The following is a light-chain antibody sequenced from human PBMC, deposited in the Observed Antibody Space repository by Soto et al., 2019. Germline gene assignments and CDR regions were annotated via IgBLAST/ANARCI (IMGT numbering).Light chain of an antibody. Sequence: QSVLTQPPSVSGAPGQRVTISCTGSSSNIGAGYDVHWYQQLPGTAPKLLIHGNSNRPSGVPDRFSGSKSDTSASLAITGLQAEDEADYYCQSYDSSLSGWVFGGGTKLTVL. CDR1: SSNIGAGYD. J-gene: IGLJ3*02. CDR2: GNS. V-gene: IGLV1-40*01. CDR3: QSYDSSLSGWV.